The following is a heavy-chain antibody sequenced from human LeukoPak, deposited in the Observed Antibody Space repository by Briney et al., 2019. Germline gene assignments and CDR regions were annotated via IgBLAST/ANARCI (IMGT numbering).Heavy chain of an antibody. J-gene: IGHJ4*02. Sequence: SQALSLTCTVSGGSISSGSYYWSWIRQPAGKGLEWIGSIYYSGSTYYNPSLKSRVTISVDTSKNQFSLKLSSVTAADTAVYYCASDYDFWSGSPIDYWGRGTLVTVSS. D-gene: IGHD3-3*01. CDR3: ASDYDFWSGSPIDY. CDR1: GGSISSGSYY. V-gene: IGHV4-39*01. CDR2: IYYSGST.